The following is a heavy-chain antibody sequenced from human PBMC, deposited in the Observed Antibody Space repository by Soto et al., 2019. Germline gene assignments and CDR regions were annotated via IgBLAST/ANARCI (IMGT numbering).Heavy chain of an antibody. V-gene: IGHV5-51*01. J-gene: IGHJ4*02. Sequence: PGESLKICCKGSGYSFTSYWIGWVRQMPGKGLECMGIIYPADSDTRYGPSFQGQVTISVDKSISTAYLQWSSLKASDTAMYYCAKYSRSYHSNIHYPGQATLVTVSS. CDR1: GYSFTSYW. CDR3: AKYSRSYHSNIHY. CDR2: IYPADSDT. D-gene: IGHD1-26*01.